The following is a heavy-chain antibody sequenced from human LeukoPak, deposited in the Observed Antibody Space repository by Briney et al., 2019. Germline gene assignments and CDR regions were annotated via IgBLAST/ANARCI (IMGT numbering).Heavy chain of an antibody. Sequence: SETLSLTCAVSGGSFSSYYWSWLRQSPGRGLEWMGEINHTGSTYYNPPLKSRVSISEDTSKNQFSLKLSSVTAADAAVYYCARGVRVADYWGQGTLVTVSS. V-gene: IGHV4-34*01. CDR2: INHTGST. D-gene: IGHD2-15*01. J-gene: IGHJ4*02. CDR1: GGSFSSYY. CDR3: ARGVRVADY.